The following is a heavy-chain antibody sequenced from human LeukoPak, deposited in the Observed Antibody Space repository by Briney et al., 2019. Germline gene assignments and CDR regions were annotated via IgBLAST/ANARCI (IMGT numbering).Heavy chain of an antibody. J-gene: IGHJ4*02. CDR3: ARGPRTYYYDSSGYYLDY. V-gene: IGHV4-34*01. D-gene: IGHD3-22*01. Sequence: SETLSLTCAVYGGSFSGYYWSWIRQPPGKGLEWIGEINHSGSTNYNPSIKSRVTISVDTSKTQFSLKLSSVTAADAAVYYCARGPRTYYYDSSGYYLDYWGQGTLVTVSS. CDR1: GGSFSGYY. CDR2: INHSGST.